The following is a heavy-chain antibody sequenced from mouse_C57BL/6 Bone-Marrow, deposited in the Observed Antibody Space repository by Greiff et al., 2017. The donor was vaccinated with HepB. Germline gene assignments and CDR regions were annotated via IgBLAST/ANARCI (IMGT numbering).Heavy chain of an antibody. D-gene: IGHD1-1*01. CDR2: IYPGDGDT. CDR3: ARGILLNFDY. J-gene: IGHJ2*01. CDR1: GYAFSSSW. Sequence: QVQLKESGPELVKPGASVKISCKASGYAFSSSWMNWVKQRPGKGLEWIGRIYPGDGDTNYNGKFKGKATLTADKSSSTAYMQLSSLTSEDSAVYFCARGILLNFDYWGQGTTLTVSS. V-gene: IGHV1-82*01.